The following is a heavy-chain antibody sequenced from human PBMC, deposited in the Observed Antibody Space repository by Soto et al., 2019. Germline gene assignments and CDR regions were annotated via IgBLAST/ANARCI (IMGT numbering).Heavy chain of an antibody. D-gene: IGHD6-19*01. J-gene: IGHJ4*02. V-gene: IGHV3-23*01. CDR1: GFTFSSYA. CDR3: AKGTYRIAVAGLYFDY. CDR2: ISGSGGST. Sequence: GGSLRLSCVASGFTFSSYAMSWVRQAPGKGLEWVSAISGSGGSTYYADSVKGRFTISRDNSKNTLYLQMNSLRAEDTAVYYCAKGTYRIAVAGLYFDYWGQGTLVTVSS.